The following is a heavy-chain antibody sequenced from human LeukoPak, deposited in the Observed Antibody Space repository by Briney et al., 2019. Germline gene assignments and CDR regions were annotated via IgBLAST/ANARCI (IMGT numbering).Heavy chain of an antibody. CDR1: GGSISSYY. J-gene: IGHJ4*02. CDR2: ISGRGRGGST. Sequence: ETLSLTCTVSGGSISSYYWSWIRQPPGKGLEWVSAISGRGRGGSTYYADSVKGRFTISRDNSKNTLYLQMNSLRAEDTAVYYCAKVGIDGSGPFDHWGQGTLVTVSS. V-gene: IGHV3-23*01. D-gene: IGHD3-10*01. CDR3: AKVGIDGSGPFDH.